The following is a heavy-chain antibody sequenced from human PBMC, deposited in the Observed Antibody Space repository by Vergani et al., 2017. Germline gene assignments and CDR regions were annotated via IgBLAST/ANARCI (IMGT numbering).Heavy chain of an antibody. CDR1: GFTFTSSA. Sequence: QMQLVQSGPEVKKPGTSVKVSCKASGFTFTSSAMQWVRQARGQRLEWIGWIVVGSGNTNYAQKFQERVTIPRDMSTSTAYMELSSLRSEDTAVYYCAAPNNIAAAGSTYYYYDYGMDVWGQGTTVTVSS. CDR3: AAPNNIAAAGSTYYYYDYGMDV. J-gene: IGHJ6*02. D-gene: IGHD6-13*01. V-gene: IGHV1-58*02. CDR2: IVVGSGNT.